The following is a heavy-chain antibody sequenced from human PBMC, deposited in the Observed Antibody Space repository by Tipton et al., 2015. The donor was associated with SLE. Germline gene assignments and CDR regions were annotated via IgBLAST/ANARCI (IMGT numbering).Heavy chain of an antibody. J-gene: IGHJ3*02. CDR2: IKQDGSEK. Sequence: SLRLSCAASGFTFSSYAMNWVRQAPGKGLEWVANIKQDGSEKYYVDSVKGRFTISRDNAKNSLYLQMNSLRAEDTAVYHCARVGPGYSSSFLGAFDIWGQGTMVTVSS. CDR1: GFTFSSYA. V-gene: IGHV3-7*03. D-gene: IGHD6-13*01. CDR3: ARVGPGYSSSFLGAFDI.